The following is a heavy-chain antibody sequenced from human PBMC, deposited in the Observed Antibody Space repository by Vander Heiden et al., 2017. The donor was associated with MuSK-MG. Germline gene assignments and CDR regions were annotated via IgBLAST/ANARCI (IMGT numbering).Heavy chain of an antibody. V-gene: IGHV3-53*02. CDR3: AREKGKLGDYQLDY. D-gene: IGHD4-17*01. Sequence: EVRLVETGGGLLQPGGSLRLSCAASGLTVSDSYMSWVRQAAGKGLEWVSILYRGGDTDYADSVRGRFTISRDNSKNTVYLQMNNLRAEDTAVYYCAREKGKLGDYQLDYWGQGTLVTVSS. CDR1: GLTVSDSY. CDR2: LYRGGDT. J-gene: IGHJ4*02.